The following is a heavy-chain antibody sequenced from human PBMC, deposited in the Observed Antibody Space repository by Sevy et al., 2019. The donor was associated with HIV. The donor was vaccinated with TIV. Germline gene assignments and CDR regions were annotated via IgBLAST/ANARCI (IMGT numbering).Heavy chain of an antibody. Sequence: GGSLRLSCAASGFTFSDYYMSWIRQAPGKGLQWISYIDGNGDTIYYADSLKGRFTISRDNDKNSLYLQMNSLRAEDTAVYYCARDHVKDGDLGDYYYFAMDVWGQWTTVTVSS. CDR2: IDGNGDTI. CDR3: ARDHVKDGDLGDYYYFAMDV. J-gene: IGHJ6*02. CDR1: GFTFSDYY. D-gene: IGHD4-17*01. V-gene: IGHV3-11*01.